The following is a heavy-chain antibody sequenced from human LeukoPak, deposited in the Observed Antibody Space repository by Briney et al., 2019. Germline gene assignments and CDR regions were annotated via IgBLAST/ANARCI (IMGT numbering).Heavy chain of an antibody. D-gene: IGHD2-2*01. Sequence: SETLSLTCTVSGGSVSSGSYYWSWIRQPPGKGLEWIGYIYYSGSTNYNPSLKSRVTISVDTSKHQFSLKLSSVTAADTAVYYCAREMGYCSSTSCLDYYYYYGMDVWGQGTTVTVSS. J-gene: IGHJ6*02. V-gene: IGHV4-61*01. CDR2: IYYSGST. CDR1: GGSVSSGSYY. CDR3: AREMGYCSSTSCLDYYYYYGMDV.